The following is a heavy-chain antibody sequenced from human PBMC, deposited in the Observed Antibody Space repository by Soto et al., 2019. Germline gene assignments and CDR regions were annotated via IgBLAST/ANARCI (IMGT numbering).Heavy chain of an antibody. CDR2: ISVYNGNI. V-gene: IGHV1-18*01. CDR3: AVGGGGIVATKDY. D-gene: IGHD5-12*01. CDR1: GYTFTSYG. Sequence: QLVQSGAEVKKPGASVKVSCKASGYTFTSYGINWVRQAPGQGFEWMGWISVYNGNINYAQKFQGRVTMTTDTSKSPAYMERRSLRSDDTAVYYCAVGGGGIVATKDYWGQGTLVTVSS. J-gene: IGHJ4*02.